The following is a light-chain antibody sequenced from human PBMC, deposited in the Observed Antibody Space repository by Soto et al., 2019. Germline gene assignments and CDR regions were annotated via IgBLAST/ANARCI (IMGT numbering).Light chain of an antibody. CDR1: ALPKQY. Sequence: SYELTQPPSVSVSPGQTARITCSVDALPKQYAYWYQQKPGQAPVLVIYKDSERPSGIPERFSGSSSGTTVTLTISGVQAEDEADYYCLSADSSGTYQVFGTGTKVTVL. V-gene: IGLV3-25*02. J-gene: IGLJ1*01. CDR3: LSADSSGTYQV. CDR2: KDS.